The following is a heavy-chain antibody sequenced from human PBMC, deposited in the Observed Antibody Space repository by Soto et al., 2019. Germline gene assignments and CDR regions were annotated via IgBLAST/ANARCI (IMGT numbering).Heavy chain of an antibody. D-gene: IGHD3-3*01. V-gene: IGHV4-39*01. CDR3: APDFWSGYYRNDWFDP. CDR1: GGSISSSSYY. J-gene: IGHJ5*02. Sequence: QLQLQESGPGLVKPSETLSLTCTVSGGSISSSSYYWGWSRQPPGKGLEWIGSIDYSGSTYYNPSLQSGVTRSVDTSKNQFSLKLSSVTAADTAVYYCAPDFWSGYYRNDWFDPWGQGTLVTVSS. CDR2: IDYSGST.